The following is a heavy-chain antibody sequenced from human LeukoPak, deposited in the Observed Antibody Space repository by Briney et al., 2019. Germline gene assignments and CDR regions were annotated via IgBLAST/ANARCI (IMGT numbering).Heavy chain of an antibody. J-gene: IGHJ4*02. CDR2: ISYDGSNK. CDR3: AREVVVTAI. CDR1: GFTFSSYA. V-gene: IGHV3-30-3*01. D-gene: IGHD2-21*02. Sequence: PGGSLRLSCAASGFTFSSYAMHWVRQAPGKGLEWVAVISYDGSNKYYADSVKGRFTISRDNSKNTLYLQMNSLRAEDTAVYYCAREVVVTAIWGQGTLVTVSS.